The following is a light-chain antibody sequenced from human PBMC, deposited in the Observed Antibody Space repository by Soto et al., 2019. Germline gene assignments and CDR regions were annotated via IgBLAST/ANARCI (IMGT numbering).Light chain of an antibody. CDR1: QSVRSNS. CDR2: GAS. CDR3: QQYAGSQRT. J-gene: IGKJ1*01. Sequence: EIVLTQSPGTLSLSPGERATLSCRASQSVRSNSLAWFQQKPGQAPRLLIYGASSRATGIPDRFTGSGSGADFTLTITSLEPEDFAVYFCQQYAGSQRTFGQWTEVGIK. V-gene: IGKV3-20*01.